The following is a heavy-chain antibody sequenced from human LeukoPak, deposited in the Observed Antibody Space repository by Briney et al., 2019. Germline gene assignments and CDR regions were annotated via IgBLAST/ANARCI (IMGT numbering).Heavy chain of an antibody. V-gene: IGHV3-48*02. CDR1: GFTFISYS. J-gene: IGHJ4*02. Sequence: GGSLRLSCAASGFTFISYSMNWVRQAPGKGLEWVSYISSSSSTIYYADSVKGRFTISRDNAKNSLYLQMNSLRDEDTAVYYCARGRLDWDYYFDYWGQGTLVTVSS. D-gene: IGHD3-9*01. CDR2: ISSSSSTI. CDR3: ARGRLDWDYYFDY.